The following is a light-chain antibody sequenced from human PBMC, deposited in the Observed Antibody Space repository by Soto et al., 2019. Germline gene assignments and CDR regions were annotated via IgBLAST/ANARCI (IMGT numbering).Light chain of an antibody. CDR1: QSLLHITGETF. V-gene: IGKV2D-29*02. J-gene: IGKJ5*01. Sequence: VMNQTPLSLSVAPGQPASISCKSSQSLLHITGETFLFWYLQKPGQSPQLLIYEVSTRVSGVPDRFSGSGSGTDITLEISRVETDDVGIYYCMQSTQLPPTFGQGTRLGIE. CDR3: MQSTQLPPT. CDR2: EVS.